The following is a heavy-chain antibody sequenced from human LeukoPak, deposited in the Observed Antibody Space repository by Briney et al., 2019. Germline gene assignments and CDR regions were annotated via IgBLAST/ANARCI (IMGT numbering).Heavy chain of an antibody. CDR3: AKESYSGYDWRRRDYYYYGMDA. J-gene: IGHJ6*02. CDR1: GFTFSSYA. D-gene: IGHD5-12*01. V-gene: IGHV3-23*01. Sequence: GGSLRLSCAASGFTFSSYAMSWVRQAPGKGLEWVSAISGSGGSTYYADSVKGRFTISRDNSKNTLYLQMNSLRAEDTAVYYCAKESYSGYDWRRRDYYYYGMDAWGQGTTVTVSS. CDR2: ISGSGGST.